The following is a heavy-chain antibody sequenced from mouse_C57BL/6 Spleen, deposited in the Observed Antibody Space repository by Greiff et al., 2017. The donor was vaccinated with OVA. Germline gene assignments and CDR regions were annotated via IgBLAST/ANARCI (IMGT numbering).Heavy chain of an antibody. CDR3: ARLPHWDWFAY. CDR2: IYPSDSET. CDR1: GYTFTSYW. Sequence: VQLQQSGAELVRPGSSVKLSCKASGYTFTSYWMDWVKQRPGQGLEWIGNIYPSDSETHYNQKFKDKATLTVDKSSSTAYMQLSSLTSEDSAVYYCARLPHWDWFAYWGQGTLVTVSA. V-gene: IGHV1-61*01. J-gene: IGHJ3*01. D-gene: IGHD4-1*01.